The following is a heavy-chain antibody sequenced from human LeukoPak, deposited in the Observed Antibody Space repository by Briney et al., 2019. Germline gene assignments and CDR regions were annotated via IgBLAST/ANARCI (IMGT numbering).Heavy chain of an antibody. J-gene: IGHJ5*02. CDR2: IFHTGSA. CDR1: GDSIGSGVYY. CDR3: AGKVSSKANSDRFDT. Sequence: PSETLSLTCNVSGDSIGSGVYYWGWIRQPPGKGLEWIGNIFHTGSAYYKPSLQSRVTISIDTSRSQFSLKVTSVTAADTAVYYCAGKVSSKANSDRFDTWGQGALVTVSS. D-gene: IGHD1-1*01. V-gene: IGHV4-39*01.